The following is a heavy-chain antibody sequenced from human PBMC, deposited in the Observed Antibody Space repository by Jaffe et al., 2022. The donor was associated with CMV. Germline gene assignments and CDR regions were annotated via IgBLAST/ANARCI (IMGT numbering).Heavy chain of an antibody. V-gene: IGHV3-66*01. CDR3: AKGFSDYDWGYFDH. CDR1: GFTVSSSY. CDR2: IYSGGST. D-gene: IGHD5-12*01. Sequence: EAQLVESGGGMVQPGESLRLSCEASGFTVSSSYMSWVRQAPGKGLDLVSVIYSGGSTLYADAVKDRFTISRDNSKNTVYLQMNSLRVEDTAVYYCAKGFSDYDWGYFDHWGQGTLVAVSS. J-gene: IGHJ4*02.